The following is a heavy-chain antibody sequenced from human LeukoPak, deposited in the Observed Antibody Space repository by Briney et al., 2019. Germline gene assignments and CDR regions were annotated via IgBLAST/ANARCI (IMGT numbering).Heavy chain of an antibody. CDR1: GFTVSSNY. V-gene: IGHV3-66*01. D-gene: IGHD3-3*01. J-gene: IGHJ6*02. CDR2: IYSGGST. CDR3: ARAADYDFWSGYYQTPYGMDV. Sequence: PGGSLRLSCAASGFTVSSNYMSWVRQAPGKGLEWVSVIYSGGSTYYADSVKGRFTISRDNSKNTLYLQVNSLRAEDTAVYYCARAADYDFWSGYYQTPYGMDVWGQGTTVTVSS.